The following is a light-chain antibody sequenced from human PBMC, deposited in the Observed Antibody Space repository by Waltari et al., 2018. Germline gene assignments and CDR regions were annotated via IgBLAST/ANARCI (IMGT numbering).Light chain of an antibody. CDR3: QQYQSFPYT. Sequence: SVLYSSNNKDYLAWYQQKPGQPPKLLFYCASTRESGVPDRFSGSGSGTDFTLTISSLQAEDVAVYYCQQYQSFPYTFGQGTKLEIK. V-gene: IGKV4-1*01. J-gene: IGKJ2*01. CDR2: CAS. CDR1: SVLYSSNNKDY.